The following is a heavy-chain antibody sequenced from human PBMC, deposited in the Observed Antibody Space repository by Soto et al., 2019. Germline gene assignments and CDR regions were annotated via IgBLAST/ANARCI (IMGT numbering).Heavy chain of an antibody. CDR3: ARVVGWYSYGMDV. CDR1: GFTFSSYD. J-gene: IGHJ6*02. Sequence: EVQLVESGGGLVQPGGSLRLSCAASGFTFSSYDMHWVRQATGKGLEWVSAIGTAGDTYYPGSVKGRFTISRENAKNSLYLQMNGLRAGDTAVYDWARVVGWYSYGMDVWGQGTTVTVSS. CDR2: IGTAGDT. V-gene: IGHV3-13*01. D-gene: IGHD6-19*01.